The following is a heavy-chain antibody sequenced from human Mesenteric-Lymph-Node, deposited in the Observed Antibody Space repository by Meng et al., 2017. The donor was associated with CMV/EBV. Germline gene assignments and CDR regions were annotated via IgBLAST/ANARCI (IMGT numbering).Heavy chain of an antibody. D-gene: IGHD4-23*01. CDR1: RFTFSDYG. Sequence: GGSLRLSCAGSRFTFSDYGMHWVRQAPGKGLEWVAIISYDGNNKYFADSVKGRFTISRDNSKNTLFLQMNNLRAEDTAVYYCARGDYGGSFDYWGQGTLVTVSS. CDR2: ISYDGNNK. V-gene: IGHV3-30-3*01. J-gene: IGHJ4*02. CDR3: ARGDYGGSFDY.